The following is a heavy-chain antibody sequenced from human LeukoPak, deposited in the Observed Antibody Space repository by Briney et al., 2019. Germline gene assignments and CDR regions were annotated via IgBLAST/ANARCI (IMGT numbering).Heavy chain of an antibody. D-gene: IGHD3-10*01. CDR3: ARDHPDGQGSGSSAPYGMDV. V-gene: IGHV4-30-4*01. Sequence: SETLSLTCTVSGGSISSGDYYWSWIRQPPGKGLEWIGYIYYSGSTYYNPSLESRVTISVDTSKNQFSLKLSSVTAADTAVYYCARDHPDGQGSGSSAPYGMDVWGQGTTVTVSS. CDR1: GGSISSGDYY. CDR2: IYYSGST. J-gene: IGHJ6*02.